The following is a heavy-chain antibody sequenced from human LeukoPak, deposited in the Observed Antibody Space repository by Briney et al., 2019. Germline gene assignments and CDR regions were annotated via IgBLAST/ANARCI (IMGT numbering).Heavy chain of an antibody. V-gene: IGHV4-34*01. Sequence: PSETLSLTCAVYGGSFSGYYWSWIRQPPGKGLEWIGEINHSGSTNYNPSLKSRVTISVDTSKNQFSLKLSSVTAPDTAVYYCARGSEYDFWSGYYDWGQGTLVTVSS. CDR1: GGSFSGYY. CDR3: ARGSEYDFWSGYYD. J-gene: IGHJ4*02. D-gene: IGHD3-3*01. CDR2: INHSGST.